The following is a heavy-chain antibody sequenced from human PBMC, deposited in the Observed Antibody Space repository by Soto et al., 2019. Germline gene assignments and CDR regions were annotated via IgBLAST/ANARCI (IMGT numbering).Heavy chain of an antibody. Sequence: QVQLVQSGAEVKKPGSSVKVSCKASGGTFSTYTISWVRQAPGQGLEWLGRIIPLFGLPNHAQKFRDRVTISADKPTDTAYLEMNSLRPEDTAVYYCAFDVQTGVVYFDSWGQGTLVTVSS. CDR2: IIPLFGLP. V-gene: IGHV1-69*02. D-gene: IGHD2-21*01. J-gene: IGHJ4*02. CDR1: GGTFSTYT. CDR3: AFDVQTGVVYFDS.